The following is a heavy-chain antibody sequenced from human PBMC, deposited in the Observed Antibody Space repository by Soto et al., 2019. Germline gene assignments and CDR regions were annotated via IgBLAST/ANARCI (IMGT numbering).Heavy chain of an antibody. D-gene: IGHD3-16*01. J-gene: IGHJ5*02. CDR2: INAGNGNT. V-gene: IGHV1-3*01. CDR3: ARDYVVTVYIGFDP. CDR1: GYAFTSYA. Sequence: ASVKVSCKASGYAFTSYAMHWVRQAPGQRLEWMGWINAGNGNTKYSQKFQGRVTITRDTSASTAYMELSSLRSEDTAVYYCARDYVVTVYIGFDPWGQGTLVTVSS.